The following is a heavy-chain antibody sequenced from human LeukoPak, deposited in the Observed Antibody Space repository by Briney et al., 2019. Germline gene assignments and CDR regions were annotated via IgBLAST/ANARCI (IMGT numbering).Heavy chain of an antibody. J-gene: IGHJ4*02. CDR1: GFAFNTFA. Sequence: GGSLRLSCAASGFAFNTFAMTWIRQAPGKGLEGVSTVNDAGGNTYYADSVKGRFTISRDNPKNTLYLHMTSLRADDTAVYYCAKDAGYNSGRHFDFWGQGTLVTVSS. D-gene: IGHD6-19*01. CDR3: AKDAGYNSGRHFDF. CDR2: VNDAGGNT. V-gene: IGHV3-23*01.